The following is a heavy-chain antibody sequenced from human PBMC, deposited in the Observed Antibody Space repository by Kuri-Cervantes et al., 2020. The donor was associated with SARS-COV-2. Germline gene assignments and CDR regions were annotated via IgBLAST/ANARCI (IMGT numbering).Heavy chain of an antibody. J-gene: IGHJ4*02. CDR2: LYSGGTT. CDR3: ARYYYDSRGYVFFDY. CDR1: GGSIRSDGYY. V-gene: IGHV4-31*03. Sequence: SETLSLTCTVSGGSIRSDGYYWSWIRQRPGKGLEWIGYLYSGGTTYYSPSPKSRLTISMDTSKNHFSLKLGAVTAADTAMYYCARYYYDSRGYVFFDYWGRGNPVTVSS. D-gene: IGHD3-22*01.